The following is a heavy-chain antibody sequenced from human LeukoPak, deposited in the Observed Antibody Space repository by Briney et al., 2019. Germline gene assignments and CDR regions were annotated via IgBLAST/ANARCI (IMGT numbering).Heavy chain of an antibody. V-gene: IGHV1-8*01. CDR2: MNPNSGNT. CDR1: GYTFTSYD. Sequence: ASVNVSCTASGYTFTSYDINWVRQAPGQGLEWMGWMNPNSGNTGYTQKFQGRVTMTRNTSISTAYMELSSLRSEDTAVYYCARSAMVRGVIKRYYYYGMDVWGQGTTVTVSS. D-gene: IGHD3-10*01. J-gene: IGHJ6*02. CDR3: ARSAMVRGVIKRYYYYGMDV.